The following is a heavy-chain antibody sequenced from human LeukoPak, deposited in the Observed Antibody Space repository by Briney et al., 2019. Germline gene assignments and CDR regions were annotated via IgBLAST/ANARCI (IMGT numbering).Heavy chain of an antibody. CDR3: ARGSTVVRGVSPVGDY. CDR1: GFTFSSYT. CDR2: ISRSSSYI. Sequence: GGSLRLSCAASGFTFSSYTMNWVRQAPGKGLEWVSSISRSSSYIYYADSMKGRFTISRDNAKNSLDLQMHSLRAEDTAVYYCARGSTVVRGVSPVGDYWGQGTLVTVSS. D-gene: IGHD3-10*01. V-gene: IGHV3-21*01. J-gene: IGHJ4*02.